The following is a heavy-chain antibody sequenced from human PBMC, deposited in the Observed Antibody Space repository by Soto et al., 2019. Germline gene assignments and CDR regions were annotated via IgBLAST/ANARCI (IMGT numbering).Heavy chain of an antibody. D-gene: IGHD3-3*02. J-gene: IGHJ6*02. CDR3: ARDKDRQQLGGNYYYILDV. CDR2: IMPVFATP. Sequence: QVQLMQSGAEVKKPGSSVKVSCKASGGTFSTSAISWVRQAPGEGLEWVGGIMPVFATPDYAQKFQGRVTXSXDXXTTTAYLELTSLPTDDTAVYYCARDKDRQQLGGNYYYILDVWGQGTAITVSS. CDR1: GGTFSTSA. V-gene: IGHV1-69*05.